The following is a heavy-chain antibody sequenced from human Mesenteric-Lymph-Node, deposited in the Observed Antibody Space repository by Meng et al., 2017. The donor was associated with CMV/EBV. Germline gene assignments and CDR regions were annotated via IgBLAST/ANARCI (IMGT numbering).Heavy chain of an antibody. CDR1: GYGFPSYW. D-gene: IGHD5-24*01. CDR2: IYPGDSDT. J-gene: IGHJ4*02. CDR3: ARYNAGDY. V-gene: IGHV5-51*01. Sequence: KVSCKGSGYGFPSYWIAWVRQMPGKGLEWMGIIYPGDSDTRYSPSFQGQVTISADNSINTAYLQWNSLKTSDTAMYYCARYNAGDYWGQGTLVTVSS.